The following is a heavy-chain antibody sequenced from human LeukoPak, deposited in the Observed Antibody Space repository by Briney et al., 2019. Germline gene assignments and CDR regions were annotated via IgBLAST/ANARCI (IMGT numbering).Heavy chain of an antibody. D-gene: IGHD2-2*01. V-gene: IGHV3-33*01. J-gene: IGHJ4*02. CDR2: IWYDGSNK. CDR1: GFTFSSYG. Sequence: GGSLRLSCAASGFTFSSYGMHWVRQAPGKGLEWVAVIWYDGSNKYYADSVKGRFTISRDNSKNTLYLQMNSLRAEDTAVYYCAGGTEAEKDIVVVPAATLFDYWGQGTLVTVSS. CDR3: AGGTEAEKDIVVVPAATLFDY.